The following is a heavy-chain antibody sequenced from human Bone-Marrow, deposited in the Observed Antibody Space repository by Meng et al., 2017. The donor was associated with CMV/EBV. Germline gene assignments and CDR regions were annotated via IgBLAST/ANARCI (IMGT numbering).Heavy chain of an antibody. CDR1: GYSFTSYW. Sequence: KVSCKASGYSFTSYWIGWVRQMPGKGLEWMGLIFPRDSDTRYSPSFQGQVTFSADKSINTAYLQWGSLEASDTAMYYCTRAWGPTSHYGDYWGQGTLVTVSS. V-gene: IGHV5-51*01. J-gene: IGHJ4*02. CDR2: IFPRDSDT. CDR3: TRAWGPTSHYGDY. D-gene: IGHD5-24*01.